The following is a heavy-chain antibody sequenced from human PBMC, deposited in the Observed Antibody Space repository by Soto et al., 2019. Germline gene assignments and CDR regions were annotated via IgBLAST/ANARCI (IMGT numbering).Heavy chain of an antibody. CDR1: GYTLTELS. V-gene: IGHV1-24*01. Sequence: QVQLVQSGAEVKKPGASVKVSCKVSGYTLTELSMHWVRQAPGKGLEWMGGFDPEDGETIYAQKFQGRVTMTEDTSTDTAYMELSSLRSEDTAVYYCATADHSNYGGYYYYGMDVWGQGTTVTVSS. CDR3: ATADHSNYGGYYYYGMDV. J-gene: IGHJ6*02. CDR2: FDPEDGET. D-gene: IGHD4-4*01.